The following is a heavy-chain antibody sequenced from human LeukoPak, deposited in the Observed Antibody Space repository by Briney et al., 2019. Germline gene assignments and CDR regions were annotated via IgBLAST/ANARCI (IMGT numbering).Heavy chain of an antibody. CDR3: ARMLRDLVVVISASFDY. Sequence: SETLSLTCTVSGGSISSSSYSWGWIRQPPGKGLEWIGSIYYSGSTYYNPSLKSRVTISVDTSKNQFSLKLSSVTAADTAVYYCARMLRDLVVVISASFDYWGQGTLVTVSS. CDR2: IYYSGST. J-gene: IGHJ4*02. CDR1: GGSISSSSYS. V-gene: IGHV4-39*01. D-gene: IGHD3-22*01.